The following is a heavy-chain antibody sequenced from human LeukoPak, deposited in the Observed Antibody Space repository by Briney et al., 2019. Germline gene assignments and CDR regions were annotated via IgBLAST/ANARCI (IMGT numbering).Heavy chain of an antibody. Sequence: ASVKVSCKASGYTFTSYYMHWVRQAPGQGLEWMGLINPTGDSTGYAQKFQGRVTMTRDMSTSTDFMELSSLRSEDTAVYYCARDNSVGANAWWFDPWGQGTLVTVSS. CDR3: ARDNSVGANAWWFDP. J-gene: IGHJ5*02. CDR2: INPTGDST. D-gene: IGHD1-26*01. CDR1: GYTFTSYY. V-gene: IGHV1-46*01.